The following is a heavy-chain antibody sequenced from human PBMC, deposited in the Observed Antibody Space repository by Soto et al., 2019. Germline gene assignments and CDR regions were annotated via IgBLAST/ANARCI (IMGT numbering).Heavy chain of an antibody. J-gene: IGHJ4*02. D-gene: IGHD5-18*01. CDR1: GRSISSGGYS. Sequence: SDTLSLTCAVSGRSISSGGYSWSWIRQPPGKGLEWIGYIYHSGSTYYNPSLKSRVTISVDRSKNQFSLKLSSVTAADTAVYYCASTLYSYGPRVDYWGQGTLVTVSS. CDR2: IYHSGST. CDR3: ASTLYSYGPRVDY. V-gene: IGHV4-30-2*02.